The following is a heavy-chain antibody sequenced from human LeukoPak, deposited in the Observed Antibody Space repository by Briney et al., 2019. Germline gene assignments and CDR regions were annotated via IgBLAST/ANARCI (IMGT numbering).Heavy chain of an antibody. D-gene: IGHD3-22*01. Sequence: GRSLRLSCAASGFTFSSYGMHWVRQAPGKGLEWVAVISYDGSNKYYADSVKGRFTISRDNSKNTLYLQMNSLRAEDTAVYYCAKALSKMIVVVSRDWGQGTLVTVSS. CDR1: GFTFSSYG. V-gene: IGHV3-30*18. CDR3: AKALSKMIVVVSRD. CDR2: ISYDGSNK. J-gene: IGHJ4*02.